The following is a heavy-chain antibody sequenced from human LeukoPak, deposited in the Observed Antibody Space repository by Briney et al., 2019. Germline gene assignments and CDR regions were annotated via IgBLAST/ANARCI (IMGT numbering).Heavy chain of an antibody. J-gene: IGHJ6*03. CDR1: GYNLMDHA. D-gene: IGHD3-3*01. CDR3: ARGYYDFWIAYHDPRYYMDV. CDR2: IIPIFGTA. V-gene: IGHV1-69*06. Sequence: SVRVSCKASGYNLMDHALHWVRQAPGQGLEWMGWIIPIFGTANYAQKFQGRVTITADKSTSTAYMELSSVTAADTAIYYCARGYYDFWIAYHDPRYYMDVWGKGTTVTVSS.